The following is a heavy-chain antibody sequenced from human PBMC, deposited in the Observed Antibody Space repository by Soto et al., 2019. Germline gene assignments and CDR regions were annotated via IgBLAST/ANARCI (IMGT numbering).Heavy chain of an antibody. J-gene: IGHJ3*02. CDR2: IIPIFGTA. CDR1: GGTFSSYA. V-gene: IGHV1-69*01. D-gene: IGHD1-26*01. CDR3: ASTSLRELTSFDAFDI. Sequence: QVQLVQSGAEVKKPGSSVKVSCKASGGTFSSYAISWVRQAPGQGLEWMGGIIPIFGTANYAQKFQGRVTITADESTSTDYMELSSLRSEDTAVYYCASTSLRELTSFDAFDIWGQGTMVTVSS.